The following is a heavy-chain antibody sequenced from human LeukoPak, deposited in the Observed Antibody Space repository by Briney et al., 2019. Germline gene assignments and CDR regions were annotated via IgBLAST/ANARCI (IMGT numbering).Heavy chain of an antibody. J-gene: IGHJ4*02. CDR2: IRHDGDNR. Sequence: GGSLRLSCAASGFILNNYDMHWVRQAPGKGLEWVAVIRHDGDNRNYGDSVRGRFTISRDNSRNTVDLQMNSLRVDDTAVYYCAREQDYGGYRTADYWGQGTLVTVSS. V-gene: IGHV3-33*01. CDR3: AREQDYGGYRTADY. D-gene: IGHD4-17*01. CDR1: GFILNNYD.